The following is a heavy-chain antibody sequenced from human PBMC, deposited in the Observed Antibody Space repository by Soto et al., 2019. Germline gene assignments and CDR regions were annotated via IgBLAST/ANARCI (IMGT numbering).Heavy chain of an antibody. J-gene: IGHJ6*03. D-gene: IGHD2-2*01. CDR1: GGSISSYY. CDR2: IYYSGST. V-gene: IGHV4-59*01. Sequence: PTETLSLTCTVSGGSISSYYWSWIRQPPGKGLEWIGYIYYSGSTNYNPSLKSRVTISVDTSKNQFSLTLSSVTAPDTAVYHCERADILVPIGSWYMDVWGKGNTVTVSS. CDR3: ERADILVPIGSWYMDV.